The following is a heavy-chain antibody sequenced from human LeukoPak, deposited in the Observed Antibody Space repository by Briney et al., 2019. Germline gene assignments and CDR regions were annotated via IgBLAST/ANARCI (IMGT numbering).Heavy chain of an antibody. CDR3: AKEEEAANLLYYGMDV. Sequence: QSGGSLRLSCAASGFTFSSYWMSWVRQAPGKGLEWVANIKQDGSEKYYVDSVKGRFTISRDNSKNTLYLQMNSLRAGDTAVYYCAKEEEAANLLYYGMDVWGQGTTVTVSS. J-gene: IGHJ6*02. CDR2: IKQDGSEK. CDR1: GFTFSSYW. D-gene: IGHD2-15*01. V-gene: IGHV3-7*01.